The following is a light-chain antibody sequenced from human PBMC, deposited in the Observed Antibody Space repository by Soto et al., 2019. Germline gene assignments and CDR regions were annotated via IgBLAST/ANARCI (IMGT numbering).Light chain of an antibody. V-gene: IGLV2-14*01. CDR1: SSDVNSYNY. CDR3: SSYAGSNMVV. Sequence: QSALTQPASVSGSPGQSITISCTGTSSDVNSYNYVSWYQQHPGKAPKVLIYDVSNRPSGVSHRFSGSKSGNTASLTVSGLQAEDEADYYCSSYAGSNMVVFGGGTKVTVL. J-gene: IGLJ2*01. CDR2: DVS.